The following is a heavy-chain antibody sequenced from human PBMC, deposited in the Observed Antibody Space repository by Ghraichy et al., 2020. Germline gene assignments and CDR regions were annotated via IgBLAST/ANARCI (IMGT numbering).Heavy chain of an antibody. Sequence: GGSLRLSCAASGFRISDFWMAWVRQAPGKGLQWVANTRPDGNDVSYMDSVRGRFTISRDNAENSLSLQMNSLRVKDTAVYYCARENWNTFNLWGQGTVVTVSS. V-gene: IGHV3-7*03. CDR2: TRPDGNDV. CDR1: GFRISDFW. CDR3: ARENWNTFNL. D-gene: IGHD1-1*01. J-gene: IGHJ3*01.